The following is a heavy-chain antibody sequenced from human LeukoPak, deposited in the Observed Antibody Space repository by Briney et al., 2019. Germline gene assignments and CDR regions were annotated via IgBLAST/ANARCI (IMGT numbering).Heavy chain of an antibody. V-gene: IGHV3-48*02. J-gene: IGHJ3*02. Sequence: PGGSLRLSCAASGFTFSSYSMSWVRQAPGKGLEWVSYISSGSGSSIYYADAVKGRFSISRDNAKNSLYLQMSSLRDEDTAVYHCVRDDSWAFDIWGQGTMVTVSS. D-gene: IGHD2-15*01. CDR2: ISSGSGSSI. CDR1: GFTFSSYS. CDR3: VRDDSWAFDI.